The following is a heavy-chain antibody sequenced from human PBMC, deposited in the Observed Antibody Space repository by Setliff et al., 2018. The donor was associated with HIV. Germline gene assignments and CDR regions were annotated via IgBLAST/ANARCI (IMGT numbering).Heavy chain of an antibody. CDR1: GGSFSGYY. Sequence: KASETLSLTCAVYGGSFSGYYWSWIRQPPGKGLEWIGEINHSGSTDYNPSLKSRVTISVDTSKNQFSLKLSSVTAADTAVYYCARAPRIWEYYDTLTGYYRSPKNFDSWGQGTLVTVSS. CDR2: INHSGST. CDR3: ARAPRIWEYYDTLTGYYRSPKNFDS. J-gene: IGHJ4*02. D-gene: IGHD3-9*01. V-gene: IGHV4-34*01.